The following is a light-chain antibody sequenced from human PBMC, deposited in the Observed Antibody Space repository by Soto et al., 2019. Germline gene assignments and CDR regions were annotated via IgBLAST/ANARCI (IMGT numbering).Light chain of an antibody. CDR3: QHYDSLPYT. CDR2: EAS. CDR1: QDITNY. V-gene: IGKV1-33*01. Sequence: DIQMTQSPSSLSASVGDRVTITCQASQDITNYLNWYQQKPGEAPKLLVHEASNLETGVPSRFSGGGSGTHYTFTISSLQPEDAATYFCQHYDSLPYTFGQGTKLEI. J-gene: IGKJ2*01.